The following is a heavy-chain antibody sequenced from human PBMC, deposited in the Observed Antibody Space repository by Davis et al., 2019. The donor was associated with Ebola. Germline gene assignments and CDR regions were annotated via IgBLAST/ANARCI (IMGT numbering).Heavy chain of an antibody. CDR3: AKDLPYCSSTSCSYLDY. CDR2: IYSGGST. D-gene: IGHD2-2*01. CDR1: GFTVSSNY. J-gene: IGHJ4*02. Sequence: PGGSLRLSCAASGFTVSSNYMSWVRQAPGKGLEWVPVIYSGGSTYYADSVKGRFTISRDNAKNSLYLQMNSLRDEDTAVYYCAKDLPYCSSTSCSYLDYWGQGTLVTVSS. V-gene: IGHV3-53*01.